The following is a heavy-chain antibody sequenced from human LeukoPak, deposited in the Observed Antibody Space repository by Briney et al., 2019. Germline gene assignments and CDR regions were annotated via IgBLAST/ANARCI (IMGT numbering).Heavy chain of an antibody. CDR2: IYHSGST. Sequence: PSETLSLTCTVSGGSISSGGYYWSWIRQPPGKGLEWIGYIYHSGSTYYNPSLKSRVTISVDTSKNQFSLQLNSVTPEDTAVYYCARTTHWNDAADYWGQGTLVTVSS. J-gene: IGHJ4*02. CDR3: ARTTHWNDAADY. CDR1: GGSISSGGYY. D-gene: IGHD1-1*01. V-gene: IGHV4-30-2*01.